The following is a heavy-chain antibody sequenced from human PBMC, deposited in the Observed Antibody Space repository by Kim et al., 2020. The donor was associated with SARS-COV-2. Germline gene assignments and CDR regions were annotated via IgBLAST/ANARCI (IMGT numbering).Heavy chain of an antibody. CDR1: GGSISSGGYY. CDR2: IYYSGST. J-gene: IGHJ2*01. Sequence: SETLSLTCTVSGGSISSGGYYWSWIRQHPGKGLEWIGYIYYSGSTYYNPSLKSRVTISVDTSKNQFSLKLSSVTAADTAVYYCARAGRQRWLQFRYFDLWGRGTLVTVSS. D-gene: IGHD5-12*01. CDR3: ARAGRQRWLQFRYFDL. V-gene: IGHV4-31*03.